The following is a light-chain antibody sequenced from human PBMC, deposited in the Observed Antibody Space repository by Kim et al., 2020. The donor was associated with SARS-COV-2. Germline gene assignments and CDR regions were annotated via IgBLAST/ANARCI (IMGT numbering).Light chain of an antibody. CDR2: EDS. V-gene: IGLV3-10*01. Sequence: SYELTQPPSVSVSPGQTARITCSGDELPKKFAYWYQQKSGQAPVLVIYEDSKRPSGIPERFSGSSSGTMATLTISGAQVEDDADYYCYSTDASGNHRVFGGGTQLTVL. J-gene: IGLJ3*02. CDR3: YSTDASGNHRV. CDR1: ELPKKF.